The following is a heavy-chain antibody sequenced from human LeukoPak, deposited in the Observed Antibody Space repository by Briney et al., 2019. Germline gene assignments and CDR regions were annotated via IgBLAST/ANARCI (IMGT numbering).Heavy chain of an antibody. J-gene: IGHJ2*01. Sequence: SETLSLTCTVSGGSISSYYWSWIRQPAGKGLEWIGRIYTSGSTNYNPSLKSRVTMSVDTSKNQFSLKLSSVTAADTAVYYCARDQGMAVAGDWYFDLWGRGTLVTVSS. V-gene: IGHV4-4*07. CDR1: GGSISSYY. D-gene: IGHD6-19*01. CDR2: IYTSGST. CDR3: ARDQGMAVAGDWYFDL.